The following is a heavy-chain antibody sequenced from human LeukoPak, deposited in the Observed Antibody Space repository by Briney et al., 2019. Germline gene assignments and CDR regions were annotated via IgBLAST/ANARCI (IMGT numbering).Heavy chain of an antibody. V-gene: IGHV3-74*01. CDR3: ARSTWIQLWPEMAFGY. J-gene: IGHJ4*02. CDR2: INSDGSST. CDR1: GFTFSSYW. D-gene: IGHD5-18*01. Sequence: GGSLRLSCAASGFTFSSYWMHWVRQAPGKGLVLVSRINSDGSSTSYADSVKGRFTISRDNAKNTLYLQMNSLRAEDTAVYYCARSTWIQLWPEMAFGYWGQGTLVTVSS.